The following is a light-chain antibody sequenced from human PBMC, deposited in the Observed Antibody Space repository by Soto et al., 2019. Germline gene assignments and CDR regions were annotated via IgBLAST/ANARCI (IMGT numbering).Light chain of an antibody. CDR3: QSYASSLSGYV. CDR2: GNS. CDR1: SSNIGAGYD. Sequence: QSVLTQPPSVSGAPGQRVTIYCTGSSSNIGAGYDVHWYQQLPGTAPKLLIYGNSNRPSGVPYRFSGSKSGTSASLAITGIQAEDEAYYYGQSYASSLSGYVFGTGTKLTVL. J-gene: IGLJ1*01. V-gene: IGLV1-40*01.